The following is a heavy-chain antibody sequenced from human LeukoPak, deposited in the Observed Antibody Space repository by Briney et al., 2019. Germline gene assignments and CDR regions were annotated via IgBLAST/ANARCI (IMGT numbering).Heavy chain of an antibody. D-gene: IGHD2-2*01. CDR2: INHSGST. CDR3: ASDCSSTSCHST. J-gene: IGHJ5*02. CDR1: GGSFSGYY. Sequence: SETLSLTCAVYGGSFSGYYWSWIRQPPGKGPEWIGEINHSGSTNYNPSLKSRVTISVDTSKNQFSLKLSSVTAADTAVYYCASDCSSTSCHSTWGQGTLVTVSS. V-gene: IGHV4-34*01.